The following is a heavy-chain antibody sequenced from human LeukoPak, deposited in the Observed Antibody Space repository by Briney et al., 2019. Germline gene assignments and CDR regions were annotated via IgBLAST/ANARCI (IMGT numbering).Heavy chain of an antibody. Sequence: SETLSLTCTVSGGSIRNYYWTWIRQPPGEGLEWIGYIYSSGSTNYNPSLKSRVTMSVDTSSNQFSLRLRSVTAADTAVYYCARDRVSWHYFDYWGQGTLLTVSS. CDR2: IYSSGST. D-gene: IGHD5/OR15-5a*01. CDR3: ARDRVSWHYFDY. CDR1: GGSIRNYY. J-gene: IGHJ4*02. V-gene: IGHV4-59*12.